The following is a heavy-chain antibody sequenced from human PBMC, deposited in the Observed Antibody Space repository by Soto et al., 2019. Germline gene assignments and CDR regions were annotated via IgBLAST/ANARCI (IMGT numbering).Heavy chain of an antibody. V-gene: IGHV4-31*03. CDR2: IFYSGNT. J-gene: IGHJ4*02. Sequence: QVQLQESGPGLVKPSQTLSLTCTVSGASITSGGYYWSWIRQHPGKGLEWIGYIFYSGNTYYNPSLKSRVSISLDTSKNQFSLKLSSVTAADTAVYYCARGVTPPPPNFDYWGQGTLVTASS. CDR3: ARGVTPPPPNFDY. CDR1: GASITSGGYY.